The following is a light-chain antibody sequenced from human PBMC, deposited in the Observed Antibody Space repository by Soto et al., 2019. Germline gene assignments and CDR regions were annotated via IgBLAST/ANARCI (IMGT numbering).Light chain of an antibody. CDR3: LFFCGDIVV. CDR2: STT. J-gene: IGLJ2*01. CDR1: TGAVTSGYY. V-gene: IGLV7-43*01. Sequence: QAVVTQEPSLSVSPGGTVTLTCASSTGAVTSGYYPTWFQQRPGQPPRTLIYSTTYKHSWTPARFSGSLLGDKAALTLSGAQPEDEAEYCCLFFCGDIVVFGGGTKLTVL.